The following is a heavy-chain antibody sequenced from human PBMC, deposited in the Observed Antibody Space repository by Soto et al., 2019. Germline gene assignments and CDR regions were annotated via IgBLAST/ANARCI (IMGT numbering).Heavy chain of an antibody. V-gene: IGHV1-69*01. Sequence: QVQLVQSGAEVKKPGSSVKVSCKASGGTFSSYAISWVRQAPGQGLEWMGGIIPIFGTANYAQKFQGRVTITADESTSTAYMELSSLRSEDTAVYYCARDRVVRGVTTYYYCGMDVWGQGTTVTVSS. J-gene: IGHJ6*02. CDR1: GGTFSSYA. D-gene: IGHD3-10*01. CDR3: ARDRVVRGVTTYYYCGMDV. CDR2: IIPIFGTA.